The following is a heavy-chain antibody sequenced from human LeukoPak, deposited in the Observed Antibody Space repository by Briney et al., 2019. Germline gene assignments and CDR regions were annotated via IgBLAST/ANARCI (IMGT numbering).Heavy chain of an antibody. CDR3: VRQADSSGWYYFDY. V-gene: IGHV5-51*01. J-gene: IGHJ4*02. CDR1: GYDFTKYW. Sequence: GEALKISCQGSGYDFTKYWIGWVRQMPGKGLEWMAMIYPDDSDTKYNPSFQGQVTISSDKSITTAYLQWSSLKASDTAIYYCVRQADSSGWYYFDYWGPGTRVTVTS. CDR2: IYPDDSDT. D-gene: IGHD6-19*01.